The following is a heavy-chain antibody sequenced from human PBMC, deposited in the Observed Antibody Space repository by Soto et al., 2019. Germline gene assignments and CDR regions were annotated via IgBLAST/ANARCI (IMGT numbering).Heavy chain of an antibody. V-gene: IGHV4-39*01. J-gene: IGHJ4*02. D-gene: IGHD6-13*01. CDR1: GGSISSSSYY. Sequence: SETLSLTCTVSGGSISSSSYYWGWIRQPPGKGLEWIGSIYYSGSTYYNPSLKSRVTISVDTSKNQFSLKLSSVTAADTAVYYCATTGSSRPSSDYWGQGTLVTVSS. CDR3: ATTGSSRPSSDY. CDR2: IYYSGST.